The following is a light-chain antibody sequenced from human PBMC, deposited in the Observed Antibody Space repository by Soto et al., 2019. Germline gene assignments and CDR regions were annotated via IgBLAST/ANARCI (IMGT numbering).Light chain of an antibody. CDR3: QQYGSSCT. CDR2: AAS. J-gene: IGKJ1*01. Sequence: ESVLTRAPGTLYLSPGERASLSGRACQNVDTNYFSCYQSQPGPPPMIIIFAASNTATGIPDRFSGSGSGKVFTLTISRLEPEDFAEYYCQQYGSSCTFGQGTKVDIK. CDR1: QNVDTNY. V-gene: IGKV3-20*01.